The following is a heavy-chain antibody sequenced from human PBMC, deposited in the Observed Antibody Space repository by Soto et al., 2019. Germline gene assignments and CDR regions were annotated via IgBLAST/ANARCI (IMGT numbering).Heavy chain of an antibody. D-gene: IGHD4-17*01. CDR3: ARDSCRYGDYCP. CDR1: GYTFTSYG. Sequence: ASVKVSCKASGYTFTSYGISWVRQAPGQGLEWMGWIIAYNCNTNYAQKLQGRVTMTTYTSTSTAYMELRSLRSDDTAVYYCARDSCRYGDYCPWGQGTLVTVSS. CDR2: IIAYNCNT. J-gene: IGHJ5*02. V-gene: IGHV1-18*01.